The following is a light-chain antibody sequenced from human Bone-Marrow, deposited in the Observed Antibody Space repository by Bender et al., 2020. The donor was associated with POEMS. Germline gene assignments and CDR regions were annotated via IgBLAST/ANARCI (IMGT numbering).Light chain of an antibody. J-gene: IGLJ3*02. Sequence: QSALSQPASVSGSPEQSITISCTGSSSNTGSGYDINWYQHLPGTAPKLLIYGYNNRPSGVPDRFSGSKSGTSASLAISGLQAEEEGDYCCQSYDNSLGGWVFGGGTKLTVL. V-gene: IGLV1-40*01. CDR1: SSNTGSGYD. CDR2: GYN. CDR3: QSYDNSLGGWV.